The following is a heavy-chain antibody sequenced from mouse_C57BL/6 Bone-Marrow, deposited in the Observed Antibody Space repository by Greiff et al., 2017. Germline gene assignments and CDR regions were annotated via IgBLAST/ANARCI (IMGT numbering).Heavy chain of an antibody. J-gene: IGHJ2*01. CDR3: ARAEIWVIITTVVAPFDY. CDR2: IYPGSGST. V-gene: IGHV1-55*01. D-gene: IGHD1-1*01. Sequence: QVQLQQPGAELVKPGASVKMSCKASGYTFTSYWITWVKQRPGPGLEWIGDIYPGSGSTNYNEKCKSKATLTVDTSSSTAYMQLSSLTSEDSAVYYCARAEIWVIITTVVAPFDYWGQGTTLTVSS. CDR1: GYTFTSYW.